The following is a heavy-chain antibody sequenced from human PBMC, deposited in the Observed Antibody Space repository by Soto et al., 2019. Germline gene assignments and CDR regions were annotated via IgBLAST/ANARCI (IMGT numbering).Heavy chain of an antibody. D-gene: IGHD1-26*01. J-gene: IGHJ5*02. V-gene: IGHV4-4*07. CDR3: ARGWGELHDPRFGWFDP. CDR1: GGSISSYY. Sequence: QVQLQESGPGLVKPSETLSLTCTVSGGSISSYYWSWIRQPAGKGLEWIGRIYTSGSTNYNPSLKGRVTMSVDTSKSQFSLKLSSVTAADTAVYYCARGWGELHDPRFGWFDPWGQGTLVTVSS. CDR2: IYTSGST.